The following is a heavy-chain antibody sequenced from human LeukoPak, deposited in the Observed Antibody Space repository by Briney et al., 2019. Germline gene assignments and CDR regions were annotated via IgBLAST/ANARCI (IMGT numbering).Heavy chain of an antibody. CDR3: ARDNYAGANWFDP. V-gene: IGHV1-69*05. D-gene: IGHD1-7*01. CDR2: IIPIFGTA. CDR1: GGSFSSNI. Sequence: ASVKVSCKASGGSFSSNIIGWVRQAPGQGLEWMGGIIPIFGTATYAQKFQGRVTITTDESTSTAYMELSSLRSEDTAVYYCARDNYAGANWFDPWGQGTLVTVSS. J-gene: IGHJ5*02.